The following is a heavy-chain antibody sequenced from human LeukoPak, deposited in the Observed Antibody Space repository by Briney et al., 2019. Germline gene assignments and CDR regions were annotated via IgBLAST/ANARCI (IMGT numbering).Heavy chain of an antibody. CDR1: GFTFSNYA. D-gene: IGHD3-10*01. CDR3: ANTAGSYYFDS. J-gene: IGHJ4*02. Sequence: PGGSPRLSCAASGFTFSNYAMRWVRQAPGKGLEWVSAISARGDGTYYADSVRGRFTISRDNSKNTLYLQMNSLRAEDTAVYYCANTAGSYYFDSWGQGTLVTVSS. V-gene: IGHV3-23*01. CDR2: ISARGDGT.